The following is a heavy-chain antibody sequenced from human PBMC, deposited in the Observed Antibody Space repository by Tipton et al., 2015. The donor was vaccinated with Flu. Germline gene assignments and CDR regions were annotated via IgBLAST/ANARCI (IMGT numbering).Heavy chain of an antibody. V-gene: IGHV3-23*01. Sequence: SLRLSCAASGFTFSSYAMSWVRQSPGKGLEWVSTINIDGGSTYYADSVKGRFTISRDGSKNTLYLQMNSLRAEDTAVYYCAKRDYGDYYLDYWGQGTLVTVSS. CDR1: GFTFSSYA. D-gene: IGHD4-17*01. CDR2: INIDGGST. CDR3: AKRDYGDYYLDY. J-gene: IGHJ4*02.